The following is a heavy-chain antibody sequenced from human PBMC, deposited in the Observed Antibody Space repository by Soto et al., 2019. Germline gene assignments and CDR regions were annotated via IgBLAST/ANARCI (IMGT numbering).Heavy chain of an antibody. V-gene: IGHV5-10-1*01. J-gene: IGHJ6*02. CDR1: GYSFTNYW. Sequence: PGESLKISCKTSGYSFTNYWITWVRQMPGKGLEWMGRIDPRDSHTNYSPSFQGHVTISADKSISTVYLQWSSLRAEDTAMYYCARDAPGPGAPYYYYGIDVWGQGTTVTVSS. CDR2: IDPRDSHT. D-gene: IGHD3-10*01. CDR3: ARDAPGPGAPYYYYGIDV.